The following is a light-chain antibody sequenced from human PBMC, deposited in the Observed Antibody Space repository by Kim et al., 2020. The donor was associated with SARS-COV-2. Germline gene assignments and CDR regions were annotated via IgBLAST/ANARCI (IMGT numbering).Light chain of an antibody. J-gene: IGKJ5*01. CDR2: DAS. CDR3: QQRGN. Sequence: ATLSWLPGENAPRSCRASQSVATYLAWYQQKPGQPPRRLIYDASKRATSIPARFRGSGSGTDFTLTIGTHEPEDSAVYYCQQRGNFGQGTRLEIK. CDR1: QSVATY. V-gene: IGKV3-11*01.